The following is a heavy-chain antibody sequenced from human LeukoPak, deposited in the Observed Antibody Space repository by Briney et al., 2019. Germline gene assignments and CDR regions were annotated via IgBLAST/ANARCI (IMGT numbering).Heavy chain of an antibody. J-gene: IGHJ4*02. D-gene: IGHD1-26*01. CDR1: GFTFSSYG. Sequence: PGGSLRLSCAASGFTFSSYGMHWVRQAPGKGLEWVAFIRYDGSNKYYADSVKGRFTISRDNSKNTLYLQMNSLRAEDAAVYYCAKGGVYSYYFDYWGQGALVTVSS. V-gene: IGHV3-30*02. CDR2: IRYDGSNK. CDR3: AKGGVYSYYFDY.